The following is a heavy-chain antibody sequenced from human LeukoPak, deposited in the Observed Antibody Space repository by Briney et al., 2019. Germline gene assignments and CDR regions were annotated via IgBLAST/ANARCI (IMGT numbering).Heavy chain of an antibody. Sequence: GGSLRLSCAASGFTVSSNYVSWVRQAPGKGLEWVSVIYSGGSTYYADSVKGRFTISRDNSKNTLYLQMNSLRAEDTAVYYCARGGYYYDSSGYYSYWGQGTLVTVSS. V-gene: IGHV3-66*02. CDR2: IYSGGST. CDR1: GFTVSSNY. D-gene: IGHD3-22*01. J-gene: IGHJ4*02. CDR3: ARGGYYYDSSGYYSY.